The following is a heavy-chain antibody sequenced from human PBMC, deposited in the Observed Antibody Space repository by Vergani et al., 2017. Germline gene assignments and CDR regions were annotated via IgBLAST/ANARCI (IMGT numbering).Heavy chain of an antibody. CDR2: IHYSDNT. CDR1: FDSIRNLY. D-gene: IGHD6-19*01. V-gene: IGHV4-59*11. CDR3: SSDTHSGQRADR. J-gene: IGHJ5*02. Sequence: QVQLQESGPGLVKSSETLSLTCSVSFDSIRNLYCNWIRQPPGKGLEWIGSIHYSDNTNYNPSLMTRVNISSDRSKNQFSLTLTSVTAADTAVYYCSSDTHSGQRADRWGQGILVTVTS.